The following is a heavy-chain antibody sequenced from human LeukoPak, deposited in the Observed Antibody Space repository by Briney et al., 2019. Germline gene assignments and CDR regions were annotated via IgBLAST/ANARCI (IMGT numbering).Heavy chain of an antibody. V-gene: IGHV3-30*02. J-gene: IGHJ4*02. Sequence: PSETLSLTCTVSGGSISSYYWSWVRQAPGKGLEWVAFIRYDGSNKYYADSVKGRFTISRDNSKNTLYLQMNSLRAEDTAVYYCAKDLWYSSSSLVVDWGQGTLVTVSS. CDR2: IRYDGSNK. D-gene: IGHD6-6*01. CDR1: GGSISSYY. CDR3: AKDLWYSSSSLVVD.